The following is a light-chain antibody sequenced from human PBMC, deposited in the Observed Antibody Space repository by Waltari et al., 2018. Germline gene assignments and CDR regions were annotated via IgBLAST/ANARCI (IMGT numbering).Light chain of an antibody. CDR3: QSYDSNNYVI. CDR2: EDY. CDR1: SGNIDSTH. Sequence: NFMLTQPRSVSESTGKTVTIPCTRSSGNIDSTHVQGYQQRPGSSPTTVIYEDYHRPSGVPDRFSASFDSSSNSASLTISGLKTEDEADYYCQSYDSNNYVIFGGGTKLTVL. V-gene: IGLV6-57*01. J-gene: IGLJ2*01.